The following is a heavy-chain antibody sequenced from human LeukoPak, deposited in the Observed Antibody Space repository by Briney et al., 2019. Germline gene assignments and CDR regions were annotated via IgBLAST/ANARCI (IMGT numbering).Heavy chain of an antibody. CDR2: IKQDGSEK. V-gene: IGHV3-7*01. Sequence: PGGSLRHSCAASGLIFSNYWVSWARQAPGKGLEWVANIKQDGSEKYYVDSVKGRFTISRDNANKSLYLQMNSLRAGDTAVYYCAAAGIYYRGQGTLVTVSS. J-gene: IGHJ4*02. CDR3: AAAGIYY. D-gene: IGHD6-13*01. CDR1: GLIFSNYW.